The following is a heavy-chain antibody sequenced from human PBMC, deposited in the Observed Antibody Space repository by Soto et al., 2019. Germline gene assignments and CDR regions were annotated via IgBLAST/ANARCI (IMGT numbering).Heavy chain of an antibody. Sequence: GGSLRLSCAASGFTFSSYSMNWVRQAPGKGLEWVSYISSSSSTIYYADSVKGRFTISRDNAKNSLYLQMNSLRDEDTAVYYCASLLYYDSSGYPGQKPFDIWGQGTMVTVSS. CDR3: ASLLYYDSSGYPGQKPFDI. J-gene: IGHJ3*02. CDR1: GFTFSSYS. CDR2: ISSSSSTI. D-gene: IGHD3-22*01. V-gene: IGHV3-48*02.